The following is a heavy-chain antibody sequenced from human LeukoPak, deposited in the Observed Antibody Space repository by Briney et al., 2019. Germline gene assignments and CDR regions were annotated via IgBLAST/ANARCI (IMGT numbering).Heavy chain of an antibody. CDR3: AKDRRAMYSSGWYGTSGFDY. D-gene: IGHD6-19*01. Sequence: GGSLRPSCAASGFTFDDYAMHWVRQAPGKGLEWVSLISGDGGSTYYADSVKGRFTISRDNSKNSLCLQMNSLRTEDTALYYCAKDRRAMYSSGWYGTSGFDYWGQGTLVTVSS. CDR2: ISGDGGST. CDR1: GFTFDDYA. V-gene: IGHV3-43*02. J-gene: IGHJ4*02.